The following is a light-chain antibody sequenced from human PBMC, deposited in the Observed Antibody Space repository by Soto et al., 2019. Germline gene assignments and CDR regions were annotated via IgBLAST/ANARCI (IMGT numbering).Light chain of an antibody. CDR1: SSDVGGYNS. CDR2: EVS. CDR3: TSYTSTSTLYV. V-gene: IGLV2-14*01. J-gene: IGLJ1*01. Sequence: QSALTQPASVSGSPGQSITISCTGTSSDVGGYNSVSWYQQHPGKAPKLMIYEVSYRPSGVSNRFSGSKSGNTASLTISGLQAEDEADYLCTSYTSTSTLYVFGTGTKLTVL.